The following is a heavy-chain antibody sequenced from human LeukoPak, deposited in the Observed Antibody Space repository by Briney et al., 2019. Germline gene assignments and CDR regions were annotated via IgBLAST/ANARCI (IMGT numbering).Heavy chain of an antibody. V-gene: IGHV4-59*01. Sequence: KPSETLSLTCTVSGGSISSYYWSWIRQPPGKGLEWIGYIYYSGSTNYNPSLKSRVTISVDTSKNQFSLKLSSVTAADTAVYYCARALSLLLWFGEFGYWGQGTLVTVSS. CDR1: GGSISSYY. J-gene: IGHJ4*02. CDR2: IYYSGST. CDR3: ARALSLLLWFGEFGY. D-gene: IGHD3-10*01.